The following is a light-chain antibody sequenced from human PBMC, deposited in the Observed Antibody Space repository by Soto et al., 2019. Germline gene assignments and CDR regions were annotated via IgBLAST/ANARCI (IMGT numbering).Light chain of an antibody. Sequence: EVVMTQSPATLSVSPGERATLSCRASESVSSNLAWYQQRPGQAPRLVIYGASTRATGIPARFSGGGSGTEFTLTISSLQSEDFAVYYCQQYNSWPPITFGQGTHWRL. CDR2: GAS. CDR1: ESVSSN. CDR3: QQYNSWPPIT. J-gene: IGKJ5*01. V-gene: IGKV3-15*01.